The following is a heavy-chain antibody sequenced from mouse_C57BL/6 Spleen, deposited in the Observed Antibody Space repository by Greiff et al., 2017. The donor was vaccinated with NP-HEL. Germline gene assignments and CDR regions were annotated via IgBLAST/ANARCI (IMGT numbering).Heavy chain of an antibody. Sequence: VQLQESGAELVRPGASVTLSCKASGYTFTDYEMHWVKQTPVHGLEWIGAIDPETGGTAYNQKFKGKAILTADKSSSTAYMELRSLTSEDSAVYYCTSSLRYLDYWGQGTTLTVSS. J-gene: IGHJ2*01. CDR1: GYTFTDYE. D-gene: IGHD1-1*01. CDR2: IDPETGGT. CDR3: TSSLRYLDY. V-gene: IGHV1-15*01.